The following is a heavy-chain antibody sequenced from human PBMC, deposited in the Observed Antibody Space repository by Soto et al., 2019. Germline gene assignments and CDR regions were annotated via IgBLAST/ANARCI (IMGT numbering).Heavy chain of an antibody. CDR3: TRDRLPYDSSGYYEDY. D-gene: IGHD3-22*01. CDR1: GFTFGDYA. V-gene: IGHV3-49*03. Sequence: GGSLRLSCTASGFTFGDYAMSWFRQAPGKGLEWVGFIRSKAYGGTTEYATSVKGRFTISRDDSKSIAYLQMNSLKTEDTAVYYCTRDRLPYDSSGYYEDYWGQGTLVTVSS. CDR2: IRSKAYGGTT. J-gene: IGHJ4*02.